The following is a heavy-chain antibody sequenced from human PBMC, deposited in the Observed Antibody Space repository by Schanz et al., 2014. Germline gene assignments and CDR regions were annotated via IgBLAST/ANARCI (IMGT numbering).Heavy chain of an antibody. J-gene: IGHJ4*02. CDR2: ISYHGSER. CDR1: GFSFSDYG. V-gene: IGHV3-30*18. Sequence: QVQLVESGGGVVQPGRPLRLSCAGSGFSFSDYGMHWVRQAPGRGLEWVAVISYHGSERYYADSVKGRFTISRDNSKNTLYLQMNSLRTEDTAVYFCAKSYDTSGYSGFDYWGQGTLVTVSS. CDR3: AKSYDTSGYSGFDY. D-gene: IGHD3-22*01.